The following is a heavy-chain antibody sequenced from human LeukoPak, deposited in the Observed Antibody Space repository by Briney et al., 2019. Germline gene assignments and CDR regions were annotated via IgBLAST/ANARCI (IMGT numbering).Heavy chain of an antibody. CDR2: INPNSGGT. V-gene: IGHV1-2*02. CDR1: GYTFTGYY. Sequence: GASVKVSCKASGYTFTGYYMHWVRQAPGQGREWMRWINPNSGGTNYAQKFQGRVTMTRDTSISTAYMELSRLRSDDTAVYYCARAGVATIRRYYYYYMDVWGKGTTVTVSS. D-gene: IGHD5-12*01. CDR3: ARAGVATIRRYYYYYMDV. J-gene: IGHJ6*03.